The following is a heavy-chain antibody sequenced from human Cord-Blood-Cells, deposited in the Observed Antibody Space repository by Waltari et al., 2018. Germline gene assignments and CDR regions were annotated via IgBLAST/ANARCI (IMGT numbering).Heavy chain of an antibody. Sequence: EVQLLESGGGLVQHGGSLRLYCADPGFTLSSYALSWVRQAPGKGLEWVSAISGSGGSTYYADSVKGRFTISRDNSKNTLYLQMNSLRAEDTAVYYCATKLTQDYWGQGTLVTVSS. V-gene: IGHV3-23*01. CDR3: ATKLTQDY. CDR1: GFTLSSYA. D-gene: IGHD7-27*01. CDR2: ISGSGGST. J-gene: IGHJ4*02.